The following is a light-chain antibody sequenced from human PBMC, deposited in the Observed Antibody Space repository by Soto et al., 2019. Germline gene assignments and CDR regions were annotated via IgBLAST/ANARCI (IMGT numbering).Light chain of an antibody. CDR2: ENS. J-gene: IGLJ1*01. Sequence: QSALAQPPSVSAAPGQKGTISFSGKNSTIGSSDVSCYQQLPGKAPKLLIYENSQRPSGIPDRFSGSKSGTSATLGITGLQTGDEADYYCGTWDSSLLALFGTGTKVTVL. CDR3: GTWDSSLLAL. CDR1: NSTIGSSD. V-gene: IGLV1-51*02.